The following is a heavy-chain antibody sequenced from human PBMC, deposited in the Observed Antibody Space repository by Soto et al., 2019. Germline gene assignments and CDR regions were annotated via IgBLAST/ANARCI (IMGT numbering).Heavy chain of an antibody. CDR3: ARSQGEYTGYVDY. V-gene: IGHV4-31*03. D-gene: IGHD5-12*01. CDR1: GGSISSGGYY. CDR2: IYYSGNA. Sequence: QVQLQESGPGLVKPSQTLSLTCIVSGGSISSGGYYWSWIRQHLGKGLEWIGYIYYSGNAYYNPSLKSRATISVDTSKNQLSLKLSSVTAADTAVYYCARSQGEYTGYVDYWGQGTLVTVSS. J-gene: IGHJ4*02.